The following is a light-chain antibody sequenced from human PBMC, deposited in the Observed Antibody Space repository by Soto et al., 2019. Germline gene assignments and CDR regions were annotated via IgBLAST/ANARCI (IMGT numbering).Light chain of an antibody. Sequence: QSALTQPASVSASPGQSITISCTGTSSNVVTYDLVSWYQHHPDKAPKLIIYEGTKRPSGISSRSSGSKSGKTASLTISGLQAEDDADYYCCSFAVGAALVFGGGTKLTVL. V-gene: IGLV2-23*01. CDR2: EGT. CDR1: SSNVVTYDL. CDR3: CSFAVGAALV. J-gene: IGLJ2*01.